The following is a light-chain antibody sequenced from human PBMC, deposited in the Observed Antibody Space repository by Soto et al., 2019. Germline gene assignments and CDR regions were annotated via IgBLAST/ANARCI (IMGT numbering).Light chain of an antibody. CDR3: QQYESLPLT. V-gene: IGKV1-33*01. CDR2: DAS. J-gene: IGKJ5*01. CDR1: QDINKN. Sequence: DIQMTQSPSSLSASVGDRVTITCQASQDINKNLIWYQQKPWKAPKLLIHDASDLETAVPSRFSASGSGTAFTFTISSLQPEDFATYYYQQYESLPLTFGQKTRLDIK.